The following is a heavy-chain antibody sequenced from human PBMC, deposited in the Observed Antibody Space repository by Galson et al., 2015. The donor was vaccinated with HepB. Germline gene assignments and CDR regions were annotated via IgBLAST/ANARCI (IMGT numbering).Heavy chain of an antibody. J-gene: IGHJ6*03. CDR1: AFTFSRYG. Sequence: SLRLSCAASAFTFSRYGMHWVRQAPGKGLEWVAVISYDGSNKYYADSVKGRFTISRDNSKNTLYLQINSLRAEDTAVYYCARDGYFWSGYYPGNYYYYMDFWGRGTTVTVSS. CDR2: ISYDGSNK. V-gene: IGHV3-30-3*01. D-gene: IGHD3-3*01. CDR3: ARDGYFWSGYYPGNYYYYMDF.